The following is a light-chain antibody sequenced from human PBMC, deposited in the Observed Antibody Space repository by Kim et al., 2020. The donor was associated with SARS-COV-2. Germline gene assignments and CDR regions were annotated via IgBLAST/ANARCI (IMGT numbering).Light chain of an antibody. CDR1: SSDVGGYNY. Sequence: QSALTQPASVSGSPGQSITISCTGTSSDVGGYNYVSWYQQHPGKAPKLMIYDVNKRPSGVSSRFSASKSGNTASLTISGLQAEDEADYYCFLYTSVSAFFVFGSGTKVTVL. V-gene: IGLV2-14*03. CDR3: FLYTSVSAFFV. J-gene: IGLJ1*01. CDR2: DVN.